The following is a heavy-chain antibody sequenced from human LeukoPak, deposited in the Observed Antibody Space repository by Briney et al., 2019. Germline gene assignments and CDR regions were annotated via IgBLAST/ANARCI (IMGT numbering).Heavy chain of an antibody. D-gene: IGHD2-2*01. J-gene: IGHJ4*02. CDR3: ARGLGQLDS. V-gene: IGHV4-34*01. Sequence: SETLSLTCALFGGSFSDYYWGWIRQPPGKGLEWIGEINLRGSTNYNPSLKSRVTISVDTSKNQFSLKLTSVTAADTAIFYCARGLGQLDSWGQGTLVTVSS. CDR1: GGSFSDYY. CDR2: INLRGST.